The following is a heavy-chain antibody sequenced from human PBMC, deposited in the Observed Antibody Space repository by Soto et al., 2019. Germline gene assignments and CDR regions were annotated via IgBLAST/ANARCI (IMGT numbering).Heavy chain of an antibody. J-gene: IGHJ6*02. CDR1: GGSISSSNW. D-gene: IGHD1-26*01. CDR3: ARVSGSYYYGMDV. CDR2: IYHSGST. V-gene: IGHV4-4*02. Sequence: QVQLQESGPGLVKPSGTLSLTCAVSGGSISSSNWWSWVRQPPGKGLEWIGEIYHSGSTNYNPSLKSRATISVDKSKTPFSLKLSSVTAADTAVYYCARVSGSYYYGMDVWGQGTPVTVSS.